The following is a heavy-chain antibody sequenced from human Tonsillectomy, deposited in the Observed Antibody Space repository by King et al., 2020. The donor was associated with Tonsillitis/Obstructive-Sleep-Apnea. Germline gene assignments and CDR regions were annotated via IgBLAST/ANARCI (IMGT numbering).Heavy chain of an antibody. CDR2: IIPIFGTA. J-gene: IGHJ6*03. CDR3: AIGDYRSDGDGYYYYYMDV. V-gene: IGHV1-69*01. CDR1: GGTFSSYA. D-gene: IGHD4-11*01. Sequence: QLVQSGAEVKKPGSSVKVSCKASGGTFSSYAISWVRQAPGQGLEWVGGIIPIFGTANYAQKFQGRITINADESTRTAYMELSGLRSEDTAVYYWAIGDYRSDGDGYYYYYMDVWGKGTTVTVSS.